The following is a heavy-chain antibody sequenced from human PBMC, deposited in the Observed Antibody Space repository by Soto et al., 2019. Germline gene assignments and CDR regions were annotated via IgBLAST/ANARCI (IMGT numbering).Heavy chain of an antibody. V-gene: IGHV3-21*01. D-gene: IGHD6-6*01. CDR1: GFTFSSYS. Sequence: GGSLRLSCAASGFTFSSYSMNWVRQAPGKGLEWVSSISSSSSYIYYADSVKGRFTISRDNAKNSLYLQMNSLRAEDTAVYYCARDSSSKGFAFDILGQGTMGTVSS. CDR2: ISSSSSYI. CDR3: ARDSSSKGFAFDI. J-gene: IGHJ3*02.